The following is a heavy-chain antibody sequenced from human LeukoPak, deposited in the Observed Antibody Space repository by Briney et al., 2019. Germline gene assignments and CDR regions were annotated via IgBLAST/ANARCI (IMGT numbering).Heavy chain of an antibody. CDR3: AKTLDRYYYYGMDV. Sequence: GGSLRLSCAASGFTFSSYAMSWVRQAPGKGLEWVSAISGSGGSTYYADSVKGRFTISRDNSKNTLYLQMNSLRAEDTAVYYCAKTLDRYYYYGMDVWGQGPRSPSP. V-gene: IGHV3-23*01. CDR1: GFTFSSYA. J-gene: IGHJ6*02. D-gene: IGHD1-1*01. CDR2: ISGSGGST.